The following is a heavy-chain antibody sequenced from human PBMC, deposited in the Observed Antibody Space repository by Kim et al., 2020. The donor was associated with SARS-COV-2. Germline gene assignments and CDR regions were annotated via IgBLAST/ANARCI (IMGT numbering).Heavy chain of an antibody. V-gene: IGHV7-4-1*02. CDR3: ARDHSSSWFIYYYYYMDV. CDR2: LNTNTGNP. Sequence: ASVKVSCKASGYTFTSYAMNWVRQAPGQGLEWMGWLNTNTGNPTYAQGFTGRFVFSLDTSVSTAYLQISSLKAEDTAVYYCARDHSSSWFIYYYYYMDVWGKGTTVTVSS. D-gene: IGHD6-13*01. CDR1: GYTFTSYA. J-gene: IGHJ6*03.